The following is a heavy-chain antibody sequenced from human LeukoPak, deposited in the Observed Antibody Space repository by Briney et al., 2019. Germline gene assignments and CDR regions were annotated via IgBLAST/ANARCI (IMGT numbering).Heavy chain of an antibody. CDR3: ARVDISGSYMGDAFDI. J-gene: IGHJ3*02. D-gene: IGHD1-26*01. CDR2: IYYSGST. CDR1: GGSISSYY. V-gene: IGHV4-59*01. Sequence: PSETLSLTCTVSGGSISSYYWSWIRQPPGKGLEWIGYIYYSGSTNYNPSLKSRVAISVDTSKNQFSLKLSSVTAADTAVYYCARVDISGSYMGDAFDIWGQGTMVTVSS.